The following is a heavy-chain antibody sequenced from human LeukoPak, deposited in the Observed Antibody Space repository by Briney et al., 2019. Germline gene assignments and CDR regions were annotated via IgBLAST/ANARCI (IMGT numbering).Heavy chain of an antibody. CDR3: ARDSHGDYDDAFDI. D-gene: IGHD4-17*01. J-gene: IGHJ3*02. CDR2: ISAYNGNT. CDR1: GYTFTSYG. Sequence: ASVKVSCKASGYTFTSYGISWVRQAPGQGLEWMGWISAYNGNTNYAQKLQGRVTMTTDTSTSTAYMELRSLRSDDTAVYYCARDSHGDYDDAFDIWGQGTMVTVSS. V-gene: IGHV1-18*01.